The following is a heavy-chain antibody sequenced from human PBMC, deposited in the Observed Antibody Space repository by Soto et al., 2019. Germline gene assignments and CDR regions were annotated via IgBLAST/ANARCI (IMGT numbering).Heavy chain of an antibody. D-gene: IGHD3-22*01. CDR1: GYTFTTYG. J-gene: IGHJ4*02. CDR2: ISTYNGNT. Sequence: QVQLVQSGAEVKKPGASVKVSCKASGYTFTTYGMSWVRQAPGQGLDWMGWISTYNGNTKYAERLQGRVTMTTDTPTRKVYMELRSLRFDDTAVYYCARGPTDHYDNIGNCFLAYWGKGTLVTVSS. V-gene: IGHV1-18*01. CDR3: ARGPTDHYDNIGNCFLAY.